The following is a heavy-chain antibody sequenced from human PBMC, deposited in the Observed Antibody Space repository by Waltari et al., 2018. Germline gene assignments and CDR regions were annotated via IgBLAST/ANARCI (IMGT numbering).Heavy chain of an antibody. J-gene: IGHJ6*02. CDR1: GGTFSSYA. Sequence: QVQLVQSGAEVKKPGSSVKVSCKASGGTFSSYAISWVRQAPGQGLEWMGRSTPSLGIANDAQKFQGRVTITADESTSTAYMELSSLRSEDTAVYYCAREGGAYYYGMDVWGQGTTVTVSS. V-gene: IGHV1-69*04. D-gene: IGHD3-16*01. CDR3: AREGGAYYYGMDV. CDR2: STPSLGIA.